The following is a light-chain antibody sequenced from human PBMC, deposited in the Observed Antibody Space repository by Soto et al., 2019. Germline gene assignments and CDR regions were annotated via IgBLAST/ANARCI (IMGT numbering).Light chain of an antibody. CDR1: QSVSSIY. CDR2: GAS. J-gene: IGKJ4*01. CDR3: QQYGSYGLT. V-gene: IGKV3-20*01. Sequence: EIVLTQSPGTLSLSPGERATLSCRASQSVSSIYLAWYQQKPGQAPRLLIYGASSRATGIPDRFSGSGSGTDFTLTISRLEPEDFAVYYCQQYGSYGLTFGGGTKVDIK.